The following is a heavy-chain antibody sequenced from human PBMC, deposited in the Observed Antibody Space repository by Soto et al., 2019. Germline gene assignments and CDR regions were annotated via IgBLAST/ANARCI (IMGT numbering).Heavy chain of an antibody. CDR2: IIPIFGTA. J-gene: IGHJ6*02. CDR1: GGTFSSYA. D-gene: IGHD2-2*01. CDR3: ARDIVVVPAATEAAANYYYYGMDV. Sequence: SVKVSCKASGGTFSSYAISWVRQAPGQGLEWMGGIIPIFGTANYAQKFQGRVTITADESTSTAYMELSSLRSEDTAVYYCARDIVVVPAATEAAANYYYYGMDVWGQGTTVTGSS. V-gene: IGHV1-69*13.